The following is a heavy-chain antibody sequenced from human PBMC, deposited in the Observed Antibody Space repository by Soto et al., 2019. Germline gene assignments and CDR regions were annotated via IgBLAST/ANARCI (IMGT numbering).Heavy chain of an antibody. CDR1: GFTFGDYA. V-gene: IGHV3-49*03. Sequence: GGSLRLSCTASGFTFGDYAMSWFRQAPGKGLEWVGFIRSKAYGGTTEYAASVKGRFTISRDDSKSIAYLQMNSLKTEDTAVYYCTRFGPIVDDSSGYQAGYYYYGMDVWGQGTTVTVSS. CDR3: TRFGPIVDDSSGYQAGYYYYGMDV. CDR2: IRSKAYGGTT. J-gene: IGHJ6*02. D-gene: IGHD3-22*01.